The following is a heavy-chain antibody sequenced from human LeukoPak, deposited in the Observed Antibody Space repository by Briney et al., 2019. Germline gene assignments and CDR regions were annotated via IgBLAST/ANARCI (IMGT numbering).Heavy chain of an antibody. V-gene: IGHV4-39*07. Sequence: PSETLSLTCTVSGGSISSSSYYWGWIRQPPGKGLEWIGSIYYSGSTYYNPSLKSRVTISVDTSKNQFSLKLSSVTAADTAVYYCARGPPLWFGELHFDYWGQGTLVTVSS. J-gene: IGHJ4*02. CDR2: IYYSGST. CDR3: ARGPPLWFGELHFDY. D-gene: IGHD3-10*01. CDR1: GGSISSSSYY.